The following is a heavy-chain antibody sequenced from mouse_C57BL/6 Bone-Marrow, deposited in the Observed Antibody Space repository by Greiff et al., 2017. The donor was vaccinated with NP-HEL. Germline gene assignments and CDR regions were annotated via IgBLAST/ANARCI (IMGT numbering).Heavy chain of an antibody. CDR2: ISDGGSYT. D-gene: IGHD1-1*01. CDR1: GFTFSSYA. J-gene: IGHJ1*03. Sequence: EVQRVESGGGLVKPGGSLKLSCAASGFTFSSYAMSWVRQTPEKRLEWVATISDGGSYTYYPDNVQGRFTLSRDNAKNNLYLQMSHLTSEDTAMYYCARDYYGSSYGSYWYFDVWGTGTTVTVSS. CDR3: ARDYYGSSYGSYWYFDV. V-gene: IGHV5-4*01.